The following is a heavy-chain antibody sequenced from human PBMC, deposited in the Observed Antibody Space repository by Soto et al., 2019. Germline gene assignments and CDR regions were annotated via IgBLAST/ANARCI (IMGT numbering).Heavy chain of an antibody. CDR3: ARVHIVVVPALSASGYYGMDV. D-gene: IGHD2-2*01. CDR1: GGSFSGYY. Sequence: SETLSLTCAVYGGSFSGYYWSWIRQPPGKGLEWIGEINHSGSTNYNPSLKSRVTISVDTSKNQFSLKLSSVTAADTAVYYCARVHIVVVPALSASGYYGMDVWGQGTTVTVSS. CDR2: INHSGST. V-gene: IGHV4-34*01. J-gene: IGHJ6*02.